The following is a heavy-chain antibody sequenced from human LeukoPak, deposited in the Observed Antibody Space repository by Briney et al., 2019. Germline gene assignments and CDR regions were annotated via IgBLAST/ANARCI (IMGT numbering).Heavy chain of an antibody. D-gene: IGHD2-15*01. CDR3: ARLSMLGCCSGGSCSLAMDV. V-gene: IGHV4-34*01. CDR1: GGSFSGYY. J-gene: IGHJ6*04. Sequence: SETLSLTCAVYGGSFSGYYWSWIRQPPGKGLEWIGEINHSGSTNYNPSLKSRVTISVDTSKNQFSLKLSSVTAADTAVYYCARLSMLGCCSGGSCSLAMDVWGKGTTVTISS. CDR2: INHSGST.